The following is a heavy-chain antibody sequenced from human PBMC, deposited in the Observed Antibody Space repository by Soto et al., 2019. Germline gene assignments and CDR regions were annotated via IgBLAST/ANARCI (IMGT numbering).Heavy chain of an antibody. CDR2: IIPIFGTA. CDR1: GGTFSSYA. Sequence: SVKVSCKASGGTFSSYAISWVRQAPGQGLEWMGGIIPIFGTANYAQRFQGRVTMSRDRATSTVYMELSRLRSEDTAVYYCAREDAERATRFLDYWGQGTVVTVSS. V-gene: IGHV1-69*05. CDR3: AREDAERATRFLDY. D-gene: IGHD2-21*01. J-gene: IGHJ4*02.